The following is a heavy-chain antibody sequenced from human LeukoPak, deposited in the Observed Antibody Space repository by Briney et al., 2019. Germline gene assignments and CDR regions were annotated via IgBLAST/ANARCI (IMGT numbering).Heavy chain of an antibody. D-gene: IGHD3-3*01. Sequence: GGSLRLSCAASGFTFSSSAMSWVRQAPGKGLEWVSTISGSDSSTHYADSVKGRFTISRDNSKNTLYLQMNSLRAEDTAVYYCARGPTTYYDFWSGLFHWGQGTLVTVSS. CDR2: ISGSDSST. CDR1: GFTFSSSA. J-gene: IGHJ4*02. V-gene: IGHV3-23*01. CDR3: ARGPTTYYDFWSGLFH.